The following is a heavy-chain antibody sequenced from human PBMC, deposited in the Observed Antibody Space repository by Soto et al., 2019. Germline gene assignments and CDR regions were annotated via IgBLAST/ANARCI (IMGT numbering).Heavy chain of an antibody. CDR2: IRGKADNYAT. Sequence: EVQLVESGGSLVQPGGSLKLSCAASGLTFSGSAMHWVRQASGRGLEWVGRIRGKADNYATAYAASVKGRFTISRDDSKNTAYLQMNSLKTEDTAVYYCTRWVVGAADAFDIWGQGTMVTVSS. CDR1: GLTFSGSA. J-gene: IGHJ3*02. CDR3: TRWVVGAADAFDI. V-gene: IGHV3-73*01. D-gene: IGHD1-26*01.